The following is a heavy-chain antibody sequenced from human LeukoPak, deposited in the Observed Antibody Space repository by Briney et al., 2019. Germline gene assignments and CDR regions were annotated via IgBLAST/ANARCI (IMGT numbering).Heavy chain of an antibody. V-gene: IGHV1-69*13. Sequence: GASVKVSCKASGGTFSSYAISWVRQAPGQGLEWMGGIIPIFGTANYAQKFQGRVTITADESTSTAYVELSSLRSEDTAVYYCARDSGSSGWYSNWFDPWGQGTLVTVSS. CDR2: IIPIFGTA. CDR1: GGTFSSYA. D-gene: IGHD6-19*01. J-gene: IGHJ5*02. CDR3: ARDSGSSGWYSNWFDP.